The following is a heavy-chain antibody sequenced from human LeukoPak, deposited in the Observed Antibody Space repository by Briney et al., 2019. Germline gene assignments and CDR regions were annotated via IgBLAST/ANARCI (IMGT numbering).Heavy chain of an antibody. CDR2: TYYRSKWYY. CDR1: GDSVSSNSAA. V-gene: IGHV6-1*01. D-gene: IGHD6-19*01. Sequence: SQTLSLTCAISGDSVSSNSAAWNWIRQSPSRGLEWLGRTYYRSKWYYHYAVSMKSRITINPDTSKNQFSLKLSSVTAADTAVYYCARVRSGWLDYWGQGTLVTVSS. J-gene: IGHJ4*02. CDR3: ARVRSGWLDY.